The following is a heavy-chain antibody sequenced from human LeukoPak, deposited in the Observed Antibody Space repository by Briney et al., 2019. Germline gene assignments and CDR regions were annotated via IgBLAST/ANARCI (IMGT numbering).Heavy chain of an antibody. D-gene: IGHD2-2*01. CDR1: GATFSSYV. Sequence: GASVKVSCKASGATFSSYVINWVRQATGQGLEWMGWLNPNSGNTGYAQKFQGRVTMTRNTSISTAYMELSSLRSEDTAVYYCARTSPGSTSPWGYWGQGTLVTVSS. V-gene: IGHV1-8*01. J-gene: IGHJ4*02. CDR2: LNPNSGNT. CDR3: ARTSPGSTSPWGY.